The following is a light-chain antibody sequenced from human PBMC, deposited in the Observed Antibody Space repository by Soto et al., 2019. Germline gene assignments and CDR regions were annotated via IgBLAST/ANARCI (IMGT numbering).Light chain of an antibody. J-gene: IGLJ1*01. Sequence: QSVLTQPASVSGSPGQSITISCTGTSSDVGSYNLVSWYQQHPGKAPKLMIYEVSKRPSGVSNRFSGSKSGNTDSLTISGLQAEDEADYYCCSYAGSSTYVFGTGDQGHRP. CDR3: CSYAGSSTYV. CDR2: EVS. V-gene: IGLV2-23*02. CDR1: SSDVGSYNL.